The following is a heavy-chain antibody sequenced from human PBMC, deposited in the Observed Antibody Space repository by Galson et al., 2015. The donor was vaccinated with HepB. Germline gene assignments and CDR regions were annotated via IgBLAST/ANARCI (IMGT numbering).Heavy chain of an antibody. V-gene: IGHV3-33*08. J-gene: IGHJ6*02. CDR1: GFTFSSYG. CDR2: IWYDESNK. CDR3: ARDRIQLWFSDYYYGMDV. Sequence: SLRLSCAASGFTFSSYGMHWVRQAPGKGLEWVAVIWYDESNKYYADSVKGRFTISRDNSKNTLYLQMNSLRAEDTAVYYCARDRIQLWFSDYYYGMDVWGQGTTVTVSS. D-gene: IGHD5-18*01.